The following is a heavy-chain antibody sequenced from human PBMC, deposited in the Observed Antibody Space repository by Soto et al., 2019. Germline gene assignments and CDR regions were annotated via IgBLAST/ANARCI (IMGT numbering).Heavy chain of an antibody. J-gene: IGHJ6*02. CDR2: ISYDGRNE. V-gene: IGHV3-30*18. D-gene: IGHD6-6*01. Sequence: PGGSLRLSCAASGFTFSNYDMHWVRQAPGKGLEWVAVISYDGRNEYYVDSAKGRFTISRDNSKNTLYLQMNSLSAEDTAVYYCAKDRRGSYTYDYGMDVWGQATTVTVSS. CDR1: GFTFSNYD. CDR3: AKDRRGSYTYDYGMDV.